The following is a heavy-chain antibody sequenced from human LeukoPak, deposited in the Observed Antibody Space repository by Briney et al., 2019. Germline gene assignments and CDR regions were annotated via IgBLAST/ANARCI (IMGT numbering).Heavy chain of an antibody. Sequence: PSETLSLTCAVYGGSFSGYYWSWVRQAPGKGLEWVSAISGSGGSTYYADSVKGRFTISRDNSKNTLYLQMNSLRAEDTAVYYCTQGGPKNNDYWGQGTLVTVSS. CDR3: TQGGPKNNDY. CDR2: ISGSGGST. V-gene: IGHV3-23*01. D-gene: IGHD1/OR15-1a*01. CDR1: GGSFSGYY. J-gene: IGHJ4*02.